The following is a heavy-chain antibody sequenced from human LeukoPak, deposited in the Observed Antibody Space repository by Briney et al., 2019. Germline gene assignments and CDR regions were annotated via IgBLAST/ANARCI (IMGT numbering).Heavy chain of an antibody. V-gene: IGHV3-53*01. CDR2: IYSGGST. D-gene: IGHD3-10*01. CDR3: ARDFLYSPMVRGEDSYGMDV. Sequence: GGSLRLSCAASGFTVSSNYMSWVRQAPGKGLEWVSVIYSGGSTYYADSVKGRFTISRDNSKNTLYLQMNSLRAEDTAVYYCARDFLYSPMVRGEDSYGMDVWGKGTTVTVSS. CDR1: GFTVSSNY. J-gene: IGHJ6*04.